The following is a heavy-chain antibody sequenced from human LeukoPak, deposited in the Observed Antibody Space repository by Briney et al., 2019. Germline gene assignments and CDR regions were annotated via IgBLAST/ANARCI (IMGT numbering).Heavy chain of an antibody. CDR2: INHSGST. D-gene: IGHD4-11*01. CDR1: GGSFSGYY. V-gene: IGHV4-34*01. CDR3: ATSNWLRDSNFDS. J-gene: IGHJ4*02. Sequence: SETLSLTCAVYGGSFSGYYWSWIRQPPGKGLEWIGEINHSGSTNYNPSLKSRVTISVDTSKNQFSLKLTSVTAADTAVYYCATSNWLRDSNFDSWGQGTLVTVSS.